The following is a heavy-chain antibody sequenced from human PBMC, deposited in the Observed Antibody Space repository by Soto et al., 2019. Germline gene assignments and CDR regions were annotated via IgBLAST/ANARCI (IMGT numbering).Heavy chain of an antibody. CDR1: GGSISSSNYS. V-gene: IGHV4-39*01. D-gene: IGHD6-19*01. CDR3: ARHDSGWFDY. CDR2: IYYSGST. Sequence: SETLSLTCTVSGGSISSSNYSWSWVRQPPGKGLEWIGSIYYSGSTYYNPSLKSRVTISVDTSKNQFSLKLSSVTAADTAVYYCARHDSGWFDYWGQGTLVTVSS. J-gene: IGHJ4*02.